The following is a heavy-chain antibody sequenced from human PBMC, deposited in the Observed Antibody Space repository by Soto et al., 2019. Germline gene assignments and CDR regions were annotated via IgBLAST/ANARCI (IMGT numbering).Heavy chain of an antibody. CDR1: GFTFSSYA. Sequence: GGSLRLSCAASGFTFSSYAMSWVRQAPGKGLEWVSGIGGSGGDTYYADSVKGRFTIFRDNSKNTLNLQMNSLRAEDTAVYYCAKRTVGWYFDLWGRRTLVTGSS. V-gene: IGHV3-23*01. J-gene: IGHJ2*01. CDR3: AKRTVGWYFDL. D-gene: IGHD4-17*01. CDR2: IGGSGGDT.